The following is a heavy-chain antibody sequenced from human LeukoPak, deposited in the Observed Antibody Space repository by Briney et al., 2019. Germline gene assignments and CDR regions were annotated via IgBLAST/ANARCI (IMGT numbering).Heavy chain of an antibody. CDR3: VRDHCSERGCYEYHYYGLDV. CDR1: GYTLTGYY. CDR2: INPNNGGT. Sequence: ASVKVSCKASGYTLTGYYMRGVRQAPGQGRECMICINPNNGGTNYAQKLQGSVTLTRGTSTRTPYMELSRLRSADTALFYSVRDHCSERGCYEYHYYGLDVWGQGTTVSVSS. V-gene: IGHV1-2*02. J-gene: IGHJ6*02. D-gene: IGHD2-2*01.